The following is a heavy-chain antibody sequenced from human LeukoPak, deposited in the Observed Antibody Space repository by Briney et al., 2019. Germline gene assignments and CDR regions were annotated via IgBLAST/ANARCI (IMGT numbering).Heavy chain of an antibody. J-gene: IGHJ4*02. CDR2: ISGSGGST. Sequence: GGSLRLSCAASGFTFSSYWMNWARQAPGKGLEWVSAISGSGGSTYYADSVKGRFTISRDNSKNTLYLQMNSLRAEDTAVYYCAKDRYSYGKFDYWGQGTLVTVSS. CDR3: AKDRYSYGKFDY. V-gene: IGHV3-23*01. CDR1: GFTFSSYW. D-gene: IGHD5-18*01.